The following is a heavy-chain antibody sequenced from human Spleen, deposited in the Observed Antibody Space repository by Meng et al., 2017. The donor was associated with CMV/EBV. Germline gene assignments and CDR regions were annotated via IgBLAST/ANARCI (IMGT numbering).Heavy chain of an antibody. CDR2: IKEDGSEK. D-gene: IGHD2-2*01. J-gene: IGHJ3*02. Sequence: GESLKISCAASGFTFSSYWMNWVRQAPGKGLEWVANIKEDGSEKYYVDSVKGRFTISRDNAKNSLYLQMNSLRAEDTAVYYCARDPDSDIVVVPAAGAFDIWGQGTMVTVSS. CDR1: GFTFSSYW. V-gene: IGHV3-7*01. CDR3: ARDPDSDIVVVPAAGAFDI.